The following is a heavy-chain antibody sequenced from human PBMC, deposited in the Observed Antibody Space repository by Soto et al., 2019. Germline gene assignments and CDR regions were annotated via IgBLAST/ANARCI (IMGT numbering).Heavy chain of an antibody. CDR1: GGSISSGGYY. J-gene: IGHJ1*01. D-gene: IGHD2-21*02. Sequence: PSETLSLTCTVSGGSISSGGYYWNWIRQHPGKGLEWIGYTYYSGNTYYNPSLNSRVTISADTSKNQFSLKLSSVTAADTAVYYCARHHPYCGGDCYPYFQHWGQGTLVTVSS. CDR3: ARHHPYCGGDCYPYFQH. CDR2: TYYSGNT. V-gene: IGHV4-31*03.